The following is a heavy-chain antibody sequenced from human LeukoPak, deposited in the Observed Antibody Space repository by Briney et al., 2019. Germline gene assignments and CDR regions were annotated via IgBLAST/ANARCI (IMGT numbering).Heavy chain of an antibody. D-gene: IGHD1-26*01. V-gene: IGHV3-21*04. CDR1: GFTFSSYG. CDR2: ISSSSKYN. Sequence: GGSLRLSCAASGFTFSSYGFYWVRQAPGKGLEWVSSISSSSKYNYYADSVKGRFTISRDYANNSLFLQMNSLRAEDTAMYYCAKLNSGSIYFDYWGQGTLVTVSS. J-gene: IGHJ4*02. CDR3: AKLNSGSIYFDY.